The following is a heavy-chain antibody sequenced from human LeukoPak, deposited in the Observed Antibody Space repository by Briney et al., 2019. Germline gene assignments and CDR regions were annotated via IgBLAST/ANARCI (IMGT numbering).Heavy chain of an antibody. D-gene: IGHD3-9*01. CDR3: ASLTGYFSDIDS. V-gene: IGHV5-51*04. CDR1: GYTFTSYW. CDR2: INPRDSST. J-gene: IGHJ4*02. Sequence: GESLEISCKASGYTFTSYWIGWVRQMTGKGLEWMGIINPRDSSTRYSPSFRGQVTISADKPITTAYLQWSSLKASDTAMYYCASLTGYFSDIDSWGQGTLVTVSS.